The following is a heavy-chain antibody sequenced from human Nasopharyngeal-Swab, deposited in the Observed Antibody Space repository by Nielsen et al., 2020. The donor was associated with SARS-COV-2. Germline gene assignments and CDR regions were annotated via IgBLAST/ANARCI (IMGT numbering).Heavy chain of an antibody. CDR3: ARENDYADEYYFDY. V-gene: IGHV3-23*01. D-gene: IGHD4-17*01. J-gene: IGHJ4*02. CDR2: ISGSDHTT. CDR1: GFTFSSYA. Sequence: GGSLRLSCAASGFTFSSYAMHWVRQAPGKGLEWVSVISGSDHTTYYADSVKGRFTISRDNSKNTLYLQMNSLRAEDTAVYYCARENDYADEYYFDYWGQGTLVTVSS.